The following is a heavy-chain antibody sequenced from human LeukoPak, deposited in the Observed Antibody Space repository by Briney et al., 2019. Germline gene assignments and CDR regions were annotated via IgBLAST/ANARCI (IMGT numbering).Heavy chain of an antibody. D-gene: IGHD2-15*01. CDR3: ANSGLNRFEY. V-gene: IGHV3-23*01. Sequence: PGGSLRLSCAASGFTLSSYGMNWVRQAPGKGLEWVSGISGSGGSTYYADSVKGRFSISRDNSKNTLYLQVNSLRADDTAVYYCANSGLNRFEYWGQGALVTVSS. CDR2: ISGSGGST. CDR1: GFTLSSYG. J-gene: IGHJ4*02.